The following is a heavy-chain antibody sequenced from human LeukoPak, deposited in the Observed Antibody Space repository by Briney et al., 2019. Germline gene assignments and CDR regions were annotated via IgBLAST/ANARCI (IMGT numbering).Heavy chain of an antibody. D-gene: IGHD6-19*01. CDR3: ARWYSSGWAFDY. CDR2: IHYSGST. V-gene: IGHV4-59*08. CDR1: GVTISSYY. J-gene: IGHJ4*02. Sequence: SETLSLTCTVSGVTISSYYWNWIRQPPGKGLEWISYIHYSGSTKYTPSLKSRVTISVDTSKNQFSLKLSSVSAADTAVYYCARWYSSGWAFDYWGQGTLVTVSS.